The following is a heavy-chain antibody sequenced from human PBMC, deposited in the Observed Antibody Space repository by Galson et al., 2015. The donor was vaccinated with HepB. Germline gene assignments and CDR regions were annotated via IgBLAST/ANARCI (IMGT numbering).Heavy chain of an antibody. D-gene: IGHD6-6*01. CDR3: VRADPRVSDPYDMDV. V-gene: IGHV3-48*04. CDR1: GFPFSTYS. J-gene: IGHJ6*02. Sequence: SLRLSCAASGFPFSTYSMNWVRQAPGKGLEWVSYIGSIVSSISTIYYADSLKGRFTISRDNAKNSLYLQMNSLRAEDTAVYYCVRADPRVSDPYDMDVWGQGTTVTVSS. CDR2: IGSIVSSISTI.